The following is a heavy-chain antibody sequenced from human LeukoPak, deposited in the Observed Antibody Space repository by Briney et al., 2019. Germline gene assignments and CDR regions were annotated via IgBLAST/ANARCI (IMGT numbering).Heavy chain of an antibody. CDR1: GFIVSSNY. CDR3: AREVRGYYFDY. D-gene: IGHD3-22*01. CDR2: ISSGGNT. J-gene: IGHJ4*02. Sequence: GGSLRLSCAASGFIVSSNYMSWVRQAPGKGLEWVSVISSGGNTYYADSVKGRFTISRDNSKNTLYFQMNGLRAEDTAVYYCAREVRGYYFDYWGQGTLVTVSS. V-gene: IGHV3-53*01.